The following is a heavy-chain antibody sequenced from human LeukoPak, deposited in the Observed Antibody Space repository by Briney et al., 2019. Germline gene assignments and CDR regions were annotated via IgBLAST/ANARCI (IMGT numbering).Heavy chain of an antibody. CDR1: GGSISSGGYH. Sequence: PSETLSLTCTVSGGSISSGGYHWSWIRQHPGKGLEWIGYIYYSGSTYYNPSLKSRVTISVDTSKNQFSLKLSSVTAADTAVYYCARGYCGGDCYEASVGWFDPWGQGTLVTVSS. CDR2: IYYSGST. D-gene: IGHD2-21*02. CDR3: ARGYCGGDCYEASVGWFDP. J-gene: IGHJ5*02. V-gene: IGHV4-31*03.